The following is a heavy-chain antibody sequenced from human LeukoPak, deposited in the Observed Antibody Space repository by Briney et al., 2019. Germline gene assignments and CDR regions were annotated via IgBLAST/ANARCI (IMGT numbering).Heavy chain of an antibody. D-gene: IGHD3-22*01. Sequence: SSQTLSLTRTVSGGSISSGGYYWSWIRQHPGKGLEWIGYIYDSGATSYNPSLKSRLTISVDTSRNQFSLRLSSVTAADSAVYYCARSDSSAYYFDYWGQGTLVTVSS. J-gene: IGHJ4*02. CDR1: GGSISSGGYY. CDR3: ARSDSSAYYFDY. CDR2: IYDSGAT. V-gene: IGHV4-31*03.